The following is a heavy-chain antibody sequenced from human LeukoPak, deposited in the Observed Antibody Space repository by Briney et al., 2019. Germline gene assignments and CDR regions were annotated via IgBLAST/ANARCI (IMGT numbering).Heavy chain of an antibody. J-gene: IGHJ4*02. CDR3: AKTKPSYYYGSGNFDY. V-gene: IGHV3-23*01. Sequence: GGSLRLSCAASGFTFSSYAMSWVRQAPGKGLEWVSAISGSGGSTYYADSVKGRFTISRDNSKNTLYLQMNRLRAEDTAVYYCAKTKPSYYYGSGNFDYWGQGTLVTVSS. D-gene: IGHD3-10*01. CDR1: GFTFSSYA. CDR2: ISGSGGST.